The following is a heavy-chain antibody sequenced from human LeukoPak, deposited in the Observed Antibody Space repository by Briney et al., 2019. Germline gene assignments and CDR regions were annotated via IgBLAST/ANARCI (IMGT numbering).Heavy chain of an antibody. D-gene: IGHD4-23*01. V-gene: IGHV4-59*01. CDR1: GDSISSYY. Sequence: PSETLSLTCTVSGDSISSYYLSWLRQPPGKGLEWIGYIYYSGSTTYNPSLKSRVTISVDTSKNQFSLKLTSVTAADTAVYFCARGSNSPDYWGQGTLVTVSS. CDR3: ARGSNSPDY. CDR2: IYYSGST. J-gene: IGHJ4*02.